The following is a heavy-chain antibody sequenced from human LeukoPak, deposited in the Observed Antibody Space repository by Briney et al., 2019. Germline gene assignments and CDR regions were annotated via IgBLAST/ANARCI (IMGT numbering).Heavy chain of an antibody. CDR3: AKVPPMPTYAVYYFDY. J-gene: IGHJ4*02. V-gene: IGHV3-73*01. CDR1: GFTFGGSA. D-gene: IGHD2-2*01. Sequence: GGSLRLSCAASGFTFGGSAMHWVRQASGKGLEWVGHIRREANTYATTYAASLKGRFTISRDNSKNTLYLQMSSLSAEDTAVYYCAKVPPMPTYAVYYFDYWGQGTLVTVSS. CDR2: IRREANTYAT.